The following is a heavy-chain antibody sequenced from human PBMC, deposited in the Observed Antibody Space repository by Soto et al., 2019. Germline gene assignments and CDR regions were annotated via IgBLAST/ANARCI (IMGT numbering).Heavy chain of an antibody. CDR3: ARDKRAWWGTEVVVAATDY. Sequence: EVQLVESGGGLVKPGGSLRLSCAASGFTFSSYSMNWVRQAPGKGLEWVSSISSSSSYIYYADSVKGRFTISRDNAKNSLYLQLNSLRADDTAVYYCARDKRAWWGTEVVVAATDYWGQGTLVTVSS. V-gene: IGHV3-21*01. CDR2: ISSSSSYI. J-gene: IGHJ4*02. D-gene: IGHD2-15*01. CDR1: GFTFSSYS.